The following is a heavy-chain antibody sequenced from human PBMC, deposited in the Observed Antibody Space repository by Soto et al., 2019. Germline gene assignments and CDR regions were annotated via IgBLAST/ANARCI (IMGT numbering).Heavy chain of an antibody. J-gene: IGHJ4*02. V-gene: IGHV3-13*01. Sequence: PGWSLRLSCESSVFTFSGFDMHWVRQPTGKGLEWVSSIGTAGDTYYAVSVKGRFTISRDNAKNSLSLQMNSLRAGDMAVYFCAKSQEIGTHFFDSWGQGTQVTVS. D-gene: IGHD6-13*01. CDR1: VFTFSGFD. CDR2: IGTAGDT. CDR3: AKSQEIGTHFFDS.